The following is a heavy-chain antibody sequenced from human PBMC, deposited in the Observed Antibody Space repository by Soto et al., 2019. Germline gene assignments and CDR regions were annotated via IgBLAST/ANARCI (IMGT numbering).Heavy chain of an antibody. D-gene: IGHD6-13*01. CDR3: ARSSSSWYYYYYMDV. J-gene: IGHJ6*03. CDR2: IYPGDSDT. Sequence: GESLKISCKGSGYSFTSYWIGWVRQMPGKGLEWMGIIYPGDSDTRYSPSFQGQVTISADKSISTAYLQWSSLKASDTAMYYCARSSSSWYYYYYMDVWGKGTTVTVSS. CDR1: GYSFTSYW. V-gene: IGHV5-51*01.